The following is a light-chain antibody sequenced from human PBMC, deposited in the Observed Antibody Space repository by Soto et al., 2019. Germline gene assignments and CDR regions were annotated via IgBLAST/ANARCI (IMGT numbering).Light chain of an antibody. CDR3: CSYAGSSTSVV. Sequence: QSALTQPASVSGSPGQSITISCTGTSSDVGSYNLVSWYQQHPGKAPKLMIYAGSKRPSGVSNRFSGSKSGNTASLTISGLQPEDEADYYCCSYAGSSTSVVFGGGTKLTVL. J-gene: IGLJ2*01. CDR1: SSDVGSYNL. V-gene: IGLV2-23*01. CDR2: AGS.